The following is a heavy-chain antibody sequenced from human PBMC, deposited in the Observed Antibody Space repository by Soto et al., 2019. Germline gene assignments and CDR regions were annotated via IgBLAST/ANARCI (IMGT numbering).Heavy chain of an antibody. J-gene: IGHJ5*01. D-gene: IGHD2-2*01. CDR3: AQSRDQGVVSRRGFDS. Sequence: QVQLVQSGTEVKKPGASVKVSCTASGFTFTGYYMHWLRQAPGQGLEWMGWINPNNGVTNYAQKFQGRVTMTRDTSITTGYMERSRLTSDDTAVYSWAQSRDQGVVSRRGFDSWGQGTLVTVSS. V-gene: IGHV1-2*02. CDR1: GFTFTGYY. CDR2: INPNNGVT.